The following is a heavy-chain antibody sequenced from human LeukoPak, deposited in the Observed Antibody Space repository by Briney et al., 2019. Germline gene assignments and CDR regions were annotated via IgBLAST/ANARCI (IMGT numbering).Heavy chain of an antibody. Sequence: GGSLRLSCAASGFTFSSYVMSWVRQAPGKGLEWVSSITDRGRGTYYADSVRGRFTISRDNSKNTLYLQMNNLRVEDTAIYFCARGNPARYYDYWGQGSLVPVSS. V-gene: IGHV3-23*01. CDR2: ITDRGRGT. CDR3: ARGNPARYYDY. J-gene: IGHJ4*02. CDR1: GFTFSSYV. D-gene: IGHD1-14*01.